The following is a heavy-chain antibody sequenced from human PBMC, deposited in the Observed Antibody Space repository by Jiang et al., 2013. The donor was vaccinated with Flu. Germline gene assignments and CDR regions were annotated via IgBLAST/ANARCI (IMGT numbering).Heavy chain of an antibody. D-gene: IGHD1-1*01. V-gene: IGHV6-1*01. CDR3: ARGNSGTTVSLFGS. Sequence: SQTLSLTCAISGDSVSSNSAAWNWIRQSPSRGLEWLGRTYCRSKCYNDYAVSVKSRISINPDTSKNQFSLQLNSVTPEDTAVYYCARGNSGTTVSLFGSWGQGTLVTVSS. CDR2: TYCRSKCYN. CDR1: GDSVSSNSAA. J-gene: IGHJ4*02.